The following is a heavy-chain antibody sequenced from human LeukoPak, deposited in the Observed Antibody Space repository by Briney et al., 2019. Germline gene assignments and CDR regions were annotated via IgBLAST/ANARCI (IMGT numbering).Heavy chain of an antibody. CDR2: IGDSGRST. CDR1: GFTFSSYA. J-gene: IGHJ4*02. D-gene: IGHD3-22*01. CDR3: ARVAYDSYGHYYHDYFDY. Sequence: GGSLRLSCAASGFTFSSYAMSWVRQAPGKGLEWVSGIGDSGRSTFYADSVKGRFTISRDNSKNTVYLQMNSLRAEDTALYYCARVAYDSYGHYYHDYFDYWGQGTLVTVSS. V-gene: IGHV3-23*01.